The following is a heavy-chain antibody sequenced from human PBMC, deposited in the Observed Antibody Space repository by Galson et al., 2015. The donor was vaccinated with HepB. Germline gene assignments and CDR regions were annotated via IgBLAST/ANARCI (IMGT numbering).Heavy chain of an antibody. V-gene: IGHV3-7*03. CDR3: ARSSGYRGWGFDL. Sequence: SLRLSCAASGFTFGNYWMAWVRQAPGKGLEWVANIKQDGSEKTHVASVNGRFTISRDNVENSLHLQMNGLRGADTAVYYCARSSGYRGWGFDLWGQGTLVTVSS. J-gene: IGHJ5*01. D-gene: IGHD5-12*01. CDR2: IKQDGSEK. CDR1: GFTFGNYW.